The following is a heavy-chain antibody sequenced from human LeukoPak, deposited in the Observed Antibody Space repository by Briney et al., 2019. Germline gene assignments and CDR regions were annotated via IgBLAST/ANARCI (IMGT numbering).Heavy chain of an antibody. D-gene: IGHD4-17*01. V-gene: IGHV1-46*01. Sequence: ASVKVSCKASGYTFTDYYMHWVRQAPGRGLEWVGLINPSGSRTICAQKFQGRVTMTRDTSTSTDYMELSSLTSEDTAVYYCARDNSYGDSSWWFDPWGQGTLVTVSS. CDR1: GYTFTDYY. CDR2: INPSGSRT. CDR3: ARDNSYGDSSWWFDP. J-gene: IGHJ5*02.